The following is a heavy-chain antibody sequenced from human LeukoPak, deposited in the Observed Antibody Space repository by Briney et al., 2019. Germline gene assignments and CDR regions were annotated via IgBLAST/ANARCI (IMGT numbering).Heavy chain of an antibody. V-gene: IGHV3-20*04. CDR1: GFTFDDYG. Sequence: SGRSLRLSCAASGFTFDDYGMSWVRQAPGKGLEWVSGINWNGGSTGYADSVKGRFTISRDNAKNSLYLQMNSLRAEDTALYYCARDGTPIHGSGWVYMDVWGKGTTVTISS. CDR3: ARDGTPIHGSGWVYMDV. D-gene: IGHD6-25*01. CDR2: INWNGGST. J-gene: IGHJ6*04.